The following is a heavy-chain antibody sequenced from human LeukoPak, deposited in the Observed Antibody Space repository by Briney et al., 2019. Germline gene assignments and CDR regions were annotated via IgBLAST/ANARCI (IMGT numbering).Heavy chain of an antibody. J-gene: IGHJ4*02. Sequence: GGSLRLSCAASGFTFGSYWMHWVRQAPGKGLVWVSRINSDGSSTSYADSVKGRFTISRDNAKNTLYLQMNSLRAEDTAVYYCARAVDFWSGYSFDYWGQGTLVTVSS. CDR2: INSDGSST. CDR3: ARAVDFWSGYSFDY. CDR1: GFTFGSYW. V-gene: IGHV3-74*01. D-gene: IGHD3-3*01.